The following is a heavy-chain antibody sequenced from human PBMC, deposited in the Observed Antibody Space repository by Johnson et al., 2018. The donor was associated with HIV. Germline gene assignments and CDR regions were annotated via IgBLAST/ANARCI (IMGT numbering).Heavy chain of an antibody. V-gene: IGHV3-66*01. CDR1: GFTFSSYY. J-gene: IGHJ3*02. Sequence: VQLVESGGGLVQPGGSLRLSCAASGFTFSSYYMTWVRQGPGKGLEWVSVINSGGDTYYADSVKGRFTISRDNSKNKLYLQMNSLRVEDTAVYYCAKGLIGAFDIWGQGTMVTVSS. CDR3: AKGLIGAFDI. CDR2: INSGGDT. D-gene: IGHD2/OR15-2a*01.